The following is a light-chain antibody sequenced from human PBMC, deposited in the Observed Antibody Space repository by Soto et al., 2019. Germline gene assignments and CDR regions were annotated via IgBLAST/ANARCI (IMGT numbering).Light chain of an antibody. V-gene: IGKV3-20*01. J-gene: IGKJ3*01. CDR1: QSVTSNF. CDR2: GAS. CDR3: HQYGSSPLT. Sequence: EIVLTQSPGTLSLSPGERATLTCRASQSVTSNFLAWYQQKPGQAPRLLMYGASSRASGIPDRFSGSGSGTEFTLTSSRLEGDGFALYYCHQYGSSPLTFGRGNKVDI.